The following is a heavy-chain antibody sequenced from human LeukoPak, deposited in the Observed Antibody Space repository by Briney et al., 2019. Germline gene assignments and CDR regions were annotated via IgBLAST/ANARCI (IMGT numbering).Heavy chain of an antibody. D-gene: IGHD2-15*01. Sequence: GGSLRLSCAASGFIFRTYWMSWVRQAPGQGLEWVANIKQDGSEKYYVDSVKGRFTISRDNAKNSLYLQMNSLRDEDTAVYYCASDPPGYSSGSYLTYWGQGTLVTVSS. CDR2: IKQDGSEK. V-gene: IGHV3-7*03. CDR3: ASDPPGYSSGSYLTY. J-gene: IGHJ4*02. CDR1: GFIFRTYW.